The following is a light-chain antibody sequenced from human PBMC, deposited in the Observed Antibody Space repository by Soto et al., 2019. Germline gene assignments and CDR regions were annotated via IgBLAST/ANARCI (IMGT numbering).Light chain of an antibody. V-gene: IGKV3-15*01. J-gene: IGKJ1*01. CDR3: QQYNNLVE. CDR2: GAS. CDR1: QSVSSN. Sequence: EIVMTQSPATLSVSPGERATLSCRASQSVSSNLAWYQQKPGQAPRLLIYGASTRATGIPARFSGSGSGTEFTLTISSLQSEDFAVYYCQQYNNLVEFGQGTKV.